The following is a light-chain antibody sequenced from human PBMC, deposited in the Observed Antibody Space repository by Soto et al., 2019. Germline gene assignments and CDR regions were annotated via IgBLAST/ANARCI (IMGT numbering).Light chain of an antibody. CDR3: QQYSSSAT. CDR2: DAS. V-gene: IGKV1-5*01. CDR1: QSISSW. Sequence: DIQMTQSPSTLSSSVGDRVTITCRASQSISSWLAWYQQKPGKAPKLLIYDASSLESGVPSRLSGSGSGTEFTLTISSMQPDDSATYYCQQYSSSATFGQGTKVDIK. J-gene: IGKJ1*01.